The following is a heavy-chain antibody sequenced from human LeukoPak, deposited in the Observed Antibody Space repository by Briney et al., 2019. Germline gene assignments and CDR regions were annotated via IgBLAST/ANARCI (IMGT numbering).Heavy chain of an antibody. J-gene: IGHJ4*02. CDR3: VTVFTTMAVDYFDY. CDR2: SDPEDGER. CDR1: GKTLSELS. Sequence: SVKISCKVSGKTLSELSIHWLRQPPGKGLEWLGGSDPEDGERIYAQMFQGRVTMTEDTSIDTAYMELSSLRSEDTAVYYCVTVFTTMAVDYFDYWGQGTLVTVSP. V-gene: IGHV1-24*01. D-gene: IGHD5-18*01.